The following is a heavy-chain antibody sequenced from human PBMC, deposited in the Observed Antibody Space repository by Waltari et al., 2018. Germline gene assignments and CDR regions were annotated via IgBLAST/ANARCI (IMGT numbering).Heavy chain of an antibody. CDR3: GRGYNDRRLDY. V-gene: IGHV3-74*01. CDR1: GFTFSNYW. J-gene: IGHJ4*02. Sequence: EVQLVESGGGLVQPGGSLRLSCEVSGFTFSNYWMHWVRQVPGKGLVWVSRIKHDGTGTIYADSVQGRFTISRDIGKNTLYLQMNSLRGEDTAVYFCGRGYNDRRLDYWGQGTLVTVSS. CDR2: IKHDGTGT. D-gene: IGHD3-22*01.